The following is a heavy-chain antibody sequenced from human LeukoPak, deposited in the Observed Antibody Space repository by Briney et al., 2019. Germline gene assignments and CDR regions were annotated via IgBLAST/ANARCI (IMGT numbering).Heavy chain of an antibody. D-gene: IGHD3-9*01. Sequence: ASVKVSCMTSGYTFNDYYLHWVRQAPGQGLEWMGWINPNSGRTNYPPKFQGRVTLTTDTSISTAYMELSSLISGDTALYYCAGDSSDVLTGYYHFWGQGTLVTVSS. CDR2: INPNSGRT. J-gene: IGHJ4*02. CDR1: GYTFNDYY. V-gene: IGHV1-2*02. CDR3: AGDSSDVLTGYYHF.